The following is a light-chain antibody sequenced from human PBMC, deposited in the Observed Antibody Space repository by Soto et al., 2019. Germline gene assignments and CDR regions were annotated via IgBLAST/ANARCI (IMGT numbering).Light chain of an antibody. V-gene: IGKV1-33*01. CDR2: DAY. J-gene: IGKJ3*01. CDR1: HDIGNS. Sequence: IQMTQSPPSLSASVGDRVTITCQASHDIGNSLNWYQDKPGQAPKLVIYDAYNLETGVPSTFSGVGYGTHFTFNISSLRPEDIGTYYCQKSDHLPLFGPGTKVDIK. CDR3: QKSDHLPL.